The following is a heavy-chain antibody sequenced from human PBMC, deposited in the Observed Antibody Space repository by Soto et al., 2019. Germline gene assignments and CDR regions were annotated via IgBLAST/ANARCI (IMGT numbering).Heavy chain of an antibody. CDR3: ARGAGTTLGPN. CDR2: INSDWSST. CDR1: GFTFSSYW. D-gene: IGHD1-1*01. J-gene: IGHJ4*02. Sequence: GSLRLSCAASGFTFSSYWMHWVRQAPGKGLVWVSRINSDWSSTSYADSVKGRFTISRDNAKNTLYLQMNSLRAEDTAVYYCARGAGTTLGPNWGQGTLVTVSS. V-gene: IGHV3-74*01.